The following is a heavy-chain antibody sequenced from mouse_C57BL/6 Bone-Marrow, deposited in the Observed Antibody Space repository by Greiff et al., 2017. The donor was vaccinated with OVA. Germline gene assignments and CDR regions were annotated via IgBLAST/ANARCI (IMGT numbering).Heavy chain of an antibody. Sequence: EVKLVESGPGLVKPSQSLSLTCSVTGYSITSGYYWNWIRQFPGNKLEWMGYISYDGSNNYNPSLKNRISITRDTSKNQFFLKLNSVTTEDTATYYCARGLGRGGFAYWGQGTLVTVSA. CDR2: ISYDGSN. V-gene: IGHV3-6*01. J-gene: IGHJ3*01. D-gene: IGHD4-1*01. CDR1: GYSITSGYY. CDR3: ARGLGRGGFAY.